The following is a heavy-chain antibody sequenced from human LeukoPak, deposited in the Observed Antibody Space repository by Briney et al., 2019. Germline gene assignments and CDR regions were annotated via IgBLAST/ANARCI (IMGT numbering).Heavy chain of an antibody. CDR1: GGSISSYY. V-gene: IGHV4-59*01. CDR3: ARDEKNWFEY. Sequence: SETLSLTCSVSGGSISSYYWSWIRQPPGKGLEWIGYLYNSGSTNYNPSLKSRVTISVDTSKNQFSLSLSSVTAADTAVYYCARDEKNWFEYWGQGTLVTVSS. CDR2: LYNSGST. J-gene: IGHJ5*01.